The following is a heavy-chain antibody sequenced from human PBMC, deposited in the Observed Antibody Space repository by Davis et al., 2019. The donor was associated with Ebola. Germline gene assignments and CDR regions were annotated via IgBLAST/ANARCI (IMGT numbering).Heavy chain of an antibody. Sequence: SQTLSLTCAVYGGSFSSYYWGWIRQPPGKGLEWIGSIYYSGSTYYNPSLKSRVTISVDTSKNQFSLKLSSVTAADTAVYYCARQSGAFDIWGQGTMVTVSS. V-gene: IGHV4-39*01. CDR1: GGSFSSYY. CDR2: IYYSGST. CDR3: ARQSGAFDI. J-gene: IGHJ3*02. D-gene: IGHD1-26*01.